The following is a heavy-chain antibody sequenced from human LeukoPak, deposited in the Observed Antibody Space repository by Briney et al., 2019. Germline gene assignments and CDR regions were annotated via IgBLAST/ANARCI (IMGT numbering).Heavy chain of an antibody. CDR2: ISYDGSNK. CDR3: ARGGYYYDSSGYYHY. V-gene: IGHV3-30*01. CDR1: GFTFSSYA. Sequence: GGSLRLSCAASGFTFSSYAMHWVRQAPGKGLEWVAVISYDGSNKYYADSVKGRFTISRDNSKNTLYLQMNSLRAEDTAVYYCARGGYYYDSSGYYHYWGQGTLDTVSS. D-gene: IGHD3-22*01. J-gene: IGHJ4*02.